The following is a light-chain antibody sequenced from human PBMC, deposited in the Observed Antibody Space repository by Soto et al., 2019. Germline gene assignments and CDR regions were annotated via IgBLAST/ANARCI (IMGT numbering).Light chain of an antibody. CDR2: DAS. J-gene: IGKJ2*01. CDR1: QSVSSSY. V-gene: IGKV3-20*01. Sequence: EIVLTQSPGTLSLSPGEGATLSCRASQSVSSSYLAWYQQKPGQAPRLLIYDASSRATGIPDRFSGSRSGTNFTLTISILEPEDFAVYYCQRYGRLSYTFGQGTKLEIK. CDR3: QRYGRLSYT.